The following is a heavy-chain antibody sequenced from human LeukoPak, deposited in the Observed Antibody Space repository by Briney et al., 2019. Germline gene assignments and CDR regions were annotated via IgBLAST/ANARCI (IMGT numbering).Heavy chain of an antibody. Sequence: SVKVSCKASGGTFSAYGVNWVRQAPGQGPEWMGRVIAILGIANYAQKFQGRVTITADTSTSTTYMELSSLRSEDTAVYYCARFESEGIHLWGQGTLVTVSS. J-gene: IGHJ5*02. CDR3: ARFESEGIHL. V-gene: IGHV1-69*04. CDR2: VIAILGIA. CDR1: GGTFSAYG.